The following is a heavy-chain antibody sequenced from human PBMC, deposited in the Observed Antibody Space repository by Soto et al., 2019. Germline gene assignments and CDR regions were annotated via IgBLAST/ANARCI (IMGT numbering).Heavy chain of an antibody. V-gene: IGHV3-33*06. CDR2: IWYDGSNK. CDR3: AKDPYYYGSGGLLSY. CDR1: GFTFSSYG. J-gene: IGHJ4*02. D-gene: IGHD3-10*01. Sequence: GGSLRLSCAASGFTFSSYGMHWVRQAPCKGLEWVAVIWYDGSNKYYADSVKGRFTISRDNSKNTLYLQMNSLRAEDTAVYYCAKDPYYYGSGGLLSYWGQGTLVTVSS.